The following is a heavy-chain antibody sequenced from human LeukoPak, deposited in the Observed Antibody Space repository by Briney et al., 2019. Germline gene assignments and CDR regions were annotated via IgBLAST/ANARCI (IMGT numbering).Heavy chain of an antibody. CDR2: IYYSGST. Sequence: KPSQTLSLTCTVSGGSISSGGYYWSWIRQHPGKGLEWIGYIYYSGSTYYNPSLKSRVTISVDTSKNQFSLKLSSVTAADTAVYYCARGLGSERLQFSFSFDYWGQGTLVTVSS. D-gene: IGHD5-24*01. V-gene: IGHV4-31*03. CDR3: ARGLGSERLQFSFSFDY. CDR1: GGSISSGGYY. J-gene: IGHJ4*02.